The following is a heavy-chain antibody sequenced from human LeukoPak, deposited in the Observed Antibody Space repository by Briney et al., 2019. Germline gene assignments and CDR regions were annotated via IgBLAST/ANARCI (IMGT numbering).Heavy chain of an antibody. CDR1: GFTVSSNY. Sequence: GGSLRLSCAASGFTVSSNYMSWVRQAPGKGLEWVSVIYSGGSTYYADSVKGRFSISRDNSKNTLYLQMNSLRAEDTAVYYCARSYFDWLLSVDYWGQGTLVTVSS. CDR2: IYSGGST. CDR3: ARSYFDWLLSVDY. D-gene: IGHD3-9*01. V-gene: IGHV3-66*01. J-gene: IGHJ4*02.